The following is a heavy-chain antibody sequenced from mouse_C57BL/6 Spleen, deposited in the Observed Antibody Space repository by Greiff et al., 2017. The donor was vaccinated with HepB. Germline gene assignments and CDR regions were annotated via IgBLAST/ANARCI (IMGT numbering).Heavy chain of an antibody. CDR1: GYTFTSYW. V-gene: IGHV1-52*01. CDR3: ASYYRNCYFDV. D-gene: IGHD2-1*01. CDR2: IDPSDSET. J-gene: IGHJ1*03. Sequence: QVQLQQSGAELVRPGSSVKLSCKASGYTFTSYWMHWVKQRPIQGLEWIGNIDPSDSETHYNQKFKDKATLTVDKSSSTAYMQLSSLTSEDSAVYYGASYYRNCYFDVWGTGTSVTVSS.